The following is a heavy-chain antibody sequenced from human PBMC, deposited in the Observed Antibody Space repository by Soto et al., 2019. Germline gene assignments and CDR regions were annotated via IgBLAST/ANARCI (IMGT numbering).Heavy chain of an antibody. J-gene: IGHJ4*02. CDR2: ITNSAYT. V-gene: IGHV3-21*01. CDR3: GLYDALFFDF. D-gene: IGHD2-8*01. Sequence: EVRLVESGGGLVTPGGSLRLSCAASGFTFSTFNMNWVRQAPVKGLEWVSSITNSAYTSYADSVKGRFTISRDNAKNSLYLQMNSLRAEDTAVYYRGLYDALFFDFWGQGALVTVSS. CDR1: GFTFSTFN.